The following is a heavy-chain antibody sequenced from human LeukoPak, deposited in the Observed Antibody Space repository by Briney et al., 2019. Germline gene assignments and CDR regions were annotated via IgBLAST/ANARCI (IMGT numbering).Heavy chain of an antibody. Sequence: GRSLRLSCAASGFTLSDSAIHWVRQASGKGLEWVGLIDRPAKSYATAYGASVGGRFTISRDDSKNTAYLQMDSLKTEDTALYYCTRDRGTYNWLDPWGQGTLVTVSS. D-gene: IGHD1-26*01. CDR3: TRDRGTYNWLDP. CDR1: GFTLSDSA. J-gene: IGHJ5*02. CDR2: IDRPAKSYAT. V-gene: IGHV3-73*01.